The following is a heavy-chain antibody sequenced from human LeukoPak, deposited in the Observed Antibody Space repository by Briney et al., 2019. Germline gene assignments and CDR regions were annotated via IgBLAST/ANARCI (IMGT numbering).Heavy chain of an antibody. CDR1: GGSISSSSYY. CDR2: IYYSGST. J-gene: IGHJ4*02. V-gene: IGHV4-39*07. CDR3: AREFTIYRKLDY. Sequence: SETLSLTCTVSGGSISSSSYYWGWIRQPPGKGLEWIGSIYYSGSTYYNPSLKSRVTISVDTSKNQFSLKLSSVTAADTAVYYCAREFTIYRKLDYWGQGTLVTVSS. D-gene: IGHD3-3*01.